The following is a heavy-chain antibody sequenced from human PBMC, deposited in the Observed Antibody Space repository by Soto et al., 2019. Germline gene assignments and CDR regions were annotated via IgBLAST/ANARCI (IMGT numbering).Heavy chain of an antibody. J-gene: IGHJ4*02. CDR3: ARALYHSMGGPL. D-gene: IGHD2-21*01. CDR2: IYNSGGT. V-gene: IGHV4-59*01. Sequence: QVQLKESGPGLVKPSETLSLTCNVSGGSIGFFYWSWVRQPPGKGLEWIGTIYNSGGTNYNPSLKSRVTISIDASRNQFSLSLGSVTVADTAVYYCARALYHSMGGPLWGRGTLVTVSS. CDR1: GGSIGFFY.